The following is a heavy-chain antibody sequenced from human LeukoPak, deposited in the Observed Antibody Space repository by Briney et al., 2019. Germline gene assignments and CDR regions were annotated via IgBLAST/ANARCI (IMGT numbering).Heavy chain of an antibody. J-gene: IGHJ4*02. CDR2: IYSGGST. V-gene: IGHV3-66*01. CDR1: GFTVSSNY. D-gene: IGHD3-22*01. Sequence: AGGSLRLSCAASGFTVSSNYMSWARQAPGKGLEWVSVIYSGGSTYYADSVKGRFTISRENAKNSLYLQMNSLRAGDTAVYYCARGDYYDSSGSTGTFDYWGQGTLVTVSS. CDR3: ARGDYYDSSGSTGTFDY.